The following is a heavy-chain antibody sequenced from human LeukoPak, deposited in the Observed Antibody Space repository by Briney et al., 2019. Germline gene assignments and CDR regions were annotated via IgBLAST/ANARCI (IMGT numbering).Heavy chain of an antibody. Sequence: GGSLRLSCAASGFTFSDYYMSWIRQAPGKGLEWVSYISSSGSTIYYADSVKGRFTISRDNAKNSLYLQMNSLRAEDTAVYYCASPDPIVATDGDDYWGQGTLVTVSS. CDR2: ISSSGSTI. CDR3: ASPDPIVATDGDDY. J-gene: IGHJ4*02. D-gene: IGHD5-12*01. V-gene: IGHV3-11*01. CDR1: GFTFSDYY.